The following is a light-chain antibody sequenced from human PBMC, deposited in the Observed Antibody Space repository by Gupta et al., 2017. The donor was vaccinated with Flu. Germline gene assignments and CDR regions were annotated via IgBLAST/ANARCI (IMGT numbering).Light chain of an antibody. Sequence: QSLLTQPPSSSGTPGQRVTISCSGSNSNIGRNTLSWYQQLPGAAPNLIIQNDNHRPSGVPVRFSGSKAVTSASLTISGLQAEDEGDFYCATLDDSLNGPVFGGGTRLTVL. CDR3: ATLDDSLNGPV. CDR2: NDN. J-gene: IGLJ3*02. V-gene: IGLV1-44*01. CDR1: NSNIGRNT.